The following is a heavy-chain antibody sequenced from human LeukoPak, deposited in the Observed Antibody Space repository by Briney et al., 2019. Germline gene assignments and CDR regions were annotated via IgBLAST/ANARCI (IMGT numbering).Heavy chain of an antibody. CDR2: IYYSGST. D-gene: IGHD2-21*01. CDR3: ARGGPRSRRPGIDY. Sequence: SETLSLTCTVSGGSISSSSYYWGWIRQPPGKGLERIGSIYYSGSTYYNPSLKSRVTISVDTSKNQFSLKLSSVTAADTAVYYCARGGPRSRRPGIDYWGQGTLVTVSS. CDR1: GGSISSSSYY. J-gene: IGHJ4*02. V-gene: IGHV4-39*07.